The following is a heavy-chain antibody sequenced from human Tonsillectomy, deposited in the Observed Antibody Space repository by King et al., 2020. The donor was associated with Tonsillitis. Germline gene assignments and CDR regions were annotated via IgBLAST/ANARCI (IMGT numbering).Heavy chain of an antibody. CDR1: GYTFTSYD. V-gene: IGHV1-8*02. Sequence: VQLVESGAEVKKPGASVKVSCTASGYTFTSYDINWVRQATGQGLEWMGWMNPNSGNTGYAQKFQGRVTMTRNTSISTAYMELSSLRSEDTAVYYCARSCREGLRNWFDPWGQGTLVTVSS. D-gene: IGHD1-26*01. CDR3: ARSCREGLRNWFDP. J-gene: IGHJ5*02. CDR2: MNPNSGNT.